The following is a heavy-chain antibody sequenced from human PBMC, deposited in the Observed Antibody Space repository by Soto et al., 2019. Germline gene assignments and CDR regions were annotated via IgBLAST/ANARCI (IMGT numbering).Heavy chain of an antibody. V-gene: IGHV4-59*08. D-gene: IGHD1-26*01. CDR1: GGSISSYY. Sequence: SETLSLTCTVSGGSISSYYWSWIRQPPGKGLEWIGYIYYSGSTNYNPSLKSRVTISVDTSKNQFSLKLSSVTAADTAVYYCARHYTLGSRGALDYWGQGTLVTVSS. J-gene: IGHJ4*02. CDR3: ARHYTLGSRGALDY. CDR2: IYYSGST.